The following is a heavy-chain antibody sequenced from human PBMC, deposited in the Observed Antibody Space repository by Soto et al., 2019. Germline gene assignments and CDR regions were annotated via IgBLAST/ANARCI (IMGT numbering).Heavy chain of an antibody. CDR1: GYTFTSYA. J-gene: IGHJ6*02. CDR3: ACGGPAYYDFWSGYPTYYYYYYGMDV. V-gene: IGHV1-3*01. D-gene: IGHD3-3*01. CDR2: INAGNGNT. Sequence: ASVKVSCKASGYTFTSYAMHWVRQAPGQRLEWMGWINAGNGNTKYSQKFQGRVTITRDTSASTACMELSSLRSEDTAVYYCACGGPAYYDFWSGYPTYYYYYYGMDVWGQGTTVTVSS.